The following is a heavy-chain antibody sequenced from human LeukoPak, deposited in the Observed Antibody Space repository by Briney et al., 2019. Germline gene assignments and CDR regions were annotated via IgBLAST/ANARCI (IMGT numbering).Heavy chain of an antibody. V-gene: IGHV3-30*18. CDR3: AKDRDRVYGLLYYFYGMDV. D-gene: IGHD5/OR15-5a*01. J-gene: IGHJ6*02. Sequence: PGGSLRLSCAASGFTFSSYGIHWVRQAPGKGLEWVAVISYDGSNKYYADSVKGRFTISRDNSKNTLYLQMNSLRPEDTAVYYCAKDRDRVYGLLYYFYGMDVWGQGTTVTVSS. CDR1: GFTFSSYG. CDR2: ISYDGSNK.